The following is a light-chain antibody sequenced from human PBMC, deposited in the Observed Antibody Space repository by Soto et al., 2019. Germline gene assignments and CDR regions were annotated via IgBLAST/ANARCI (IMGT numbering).Light chain of an antibody. CDR1: QSISTW. V-gene: IGKV1-5*03. CDR2: KAS. Sequence: DIQVTQSPSTLSASVGDRVTITCRASQSISTWLAWYQQKPGKAPKLLIYKASSLERGVPSRFSGSGSGTDFTLTISSLQPDDFATYYCQQYGNYSPWTFGQGTKVDIK. J-gene: IGKJ1*01. CDR3: QQYGNYSPWT.